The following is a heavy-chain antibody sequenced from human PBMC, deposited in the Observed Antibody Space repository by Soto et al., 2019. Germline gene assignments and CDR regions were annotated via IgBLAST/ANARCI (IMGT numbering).Heavy chain of an antibody. V-gene: IGHV1-46*03. J-gene: IGHJ5*02. CDR1: GYTFTSYY. CDR3: ARDAHRYCSSTSCYGHPSDWFDP. CDR2: INPSGGST. Sequence: QVQLVQSGAEVKKPGASVKVSCKASGYTFTSYYMHWVRQAPGQGLEWMGIINPSGGSTSYAQKLQGRVAMTRDTSTSTGYMELSSLRSEETGVYYCARDAHRYCSSTSCYGHPSDWFDPWGQGTLVTVSS. D-gene: IGHD2-2*01.